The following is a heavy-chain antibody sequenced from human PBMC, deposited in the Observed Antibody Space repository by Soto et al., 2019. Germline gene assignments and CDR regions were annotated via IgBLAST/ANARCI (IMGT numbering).Heavy chain of an antibody. CDR1: GGSFRNYV. CDR2: IIPTVKTT. D-gene: IGHD3-22*01. CDR3: ESHVYYYDGSGFYPTNY. J-gene: IGHJ4*02. V-gene: IGHV1-69*13. Sequence: SVKVSCKACGGSFRNYVINWVRQAPGQGLEWMGQIIPTVKTTDSAQKFQDRATINADESTSTVYMELSSLRSDDTAVYYCESHVYYYDGSGFYPTNYWCQGTLVTVSS.